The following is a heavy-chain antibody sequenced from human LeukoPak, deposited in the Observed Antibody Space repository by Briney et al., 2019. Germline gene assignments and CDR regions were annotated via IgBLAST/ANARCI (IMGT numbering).Heavy chain of an antibody. V-gene: IGHV3-23*01. CDR1: GFTFSSYA. D-gene: IGHD5/OR15-5a*01. J-gene: IGHJ4*02. Sequence: GGSLRLSCAASGFTFSSYAMNWVRQAPGKGLEWVSAITTTGAGTFYADSVKGRFTISRDNAKNSLYLQMNSLRAEDTAVYYCARQIGVSIDYWGQGTLVTVSS. CDR3: ARQIGVSIDY. CDR2: ITTTGAGT.